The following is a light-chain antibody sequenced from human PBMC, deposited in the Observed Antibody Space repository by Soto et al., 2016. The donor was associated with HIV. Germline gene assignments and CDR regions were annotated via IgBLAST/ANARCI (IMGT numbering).Light chain of an antibody. CDR2: EVS. CDR3: ILSRHLPR. CDR1: QSLLYSDGKTY. V-gene: IGKV2D-29*01. Sequence: DIVMTQTPLSLSVTPGQPASISCRSDQSLLYSDGKTYLSWYLQKTGQPPHLLIYEVSKRFSGVPNRLSGSGSGTDFTLEISRVEAEDIGVYYCILSRHLPRFGPGTKLEIK. J-gene: IGKJ2*03.